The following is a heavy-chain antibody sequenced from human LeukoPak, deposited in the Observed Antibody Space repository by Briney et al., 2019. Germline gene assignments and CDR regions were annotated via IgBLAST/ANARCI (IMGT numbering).Heavy chain of an antibody. CDR3: ARGIYSYHFDY. V-gene: IGHV4-30-4*08. Sequence: SETLCLTCSGSGGSINSAHFYWNWIRQPPGKGLEWVGYIFYSGSTYYNPSLKSRVTISLDAPKNQSSLSLSSVTAADTAVYYCARGIYSYHFDYWGQGTLVTVSS. D-gene: IGHD5-18*01. CDR2: IFYSGST. J-gene: IGHJ4*02. CDR1: GGSINSAHFY.